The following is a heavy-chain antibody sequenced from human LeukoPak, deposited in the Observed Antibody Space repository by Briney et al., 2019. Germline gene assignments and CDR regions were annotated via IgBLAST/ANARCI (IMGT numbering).Heavy chain of an antibody. CDR3: ARGAPSYGDYAPNEDD. CDR1: GFTFSSYA. CDR2: ISYDGSNK. J-gene: IGHJ4*02. Sequence: GGSLRLSCAASGFTFSSYAMHWVRQAPGKGLEWVAVISYDGSNKYYADSVKGRFTISRDNAKNSLYLQMNSLRAEDTAVYYCARGAPSYGDYAPNEDDWGQGTLVTVSS. D-gene: IGHD4-17*01. V-gene: IGHV3-30*04.